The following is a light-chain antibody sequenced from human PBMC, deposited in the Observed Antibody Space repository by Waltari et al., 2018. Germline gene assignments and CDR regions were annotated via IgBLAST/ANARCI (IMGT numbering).Light chain of an antibody. CDR1: QNLLSNSNNNNS. Sequence: DIVMTQSPDSLAVSLGARATINCKSSQNLLSNSNNNNSLALYQQKPGNPPNLLIYWASTRQSGVPDRFSGCGSGTDFTLTISSLQAEDVAVYYCQQYYSTPQTFGQGTKVEIK. V-gene: IGKV4-1*01. J-gene: IGKJ1*01. CDR3: QQYYSTPQT. CDR2: WAS.